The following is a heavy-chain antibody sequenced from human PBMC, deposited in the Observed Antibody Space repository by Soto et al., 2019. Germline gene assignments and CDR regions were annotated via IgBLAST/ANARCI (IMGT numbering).Heavy chain of an antibody. CDR3: APHEVSSAYDFWSGYPYFDY. Sequence: QVQLQESGPGLVKPSETLSLTCTVSGGSVSSGSYYWSWIRQPPGKGLEWIGYIYYSGSTNYNPPIRLRVASAAYTSKNHFSRKLSSVTAAATVVYYCAPHEVSSAYDFWSGYPYFDYWGQGTLVTVSS. V-gene: IGHV4-61*01. J-gene: IGHJ4*02. CDR1: GGSVSSGSYY. CDR2: IYYSGST. D-gene: IGHD3-3*01.